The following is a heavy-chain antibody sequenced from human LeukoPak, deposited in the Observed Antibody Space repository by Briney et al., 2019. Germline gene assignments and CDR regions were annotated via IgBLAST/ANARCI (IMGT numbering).Heavy chain of an antibody. CDR2: ISYDGSNK. Sequence: GGSPRLSCAASGFTFSSYGMHWVRQAPGKGLEWVAVISYDGSNKYYADSVKGRFTISRDNSKNTLYLQMNSLRAEDTAVYYCAKAGLERLPYYYYMDVWGKGTTVTVSS. J-gene: IGHJ6*03. V-gene: IGHV3-30*18. D-gene: IGHD1-1*01. CDR1: GFTFSSYG. CDR3: AKAGLERLPYYYYMDV.